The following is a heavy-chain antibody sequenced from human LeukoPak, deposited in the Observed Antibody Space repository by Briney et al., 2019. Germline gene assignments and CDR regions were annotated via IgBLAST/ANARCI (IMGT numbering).Heavy chain of an antibody. CDR1: GFTFSSYG. CDR2: ISYDGSNK. J-gene: IGHJ6*02. D-gene: IGHD4-17*01. V-gene: IGHV3-30*03. CDR3: ARDGTTVTTGYYGMDV. Sequence: PGGSLRLSCAASGFTFSSYGMHWVRQAPGKGLEWVAVISYDGSNKYYADSVKGRFTISRDNSKNTLYLQMNSLRAEDTAVYYCARDGTTVTTGYYGMDVWGQGTTVTVSS.